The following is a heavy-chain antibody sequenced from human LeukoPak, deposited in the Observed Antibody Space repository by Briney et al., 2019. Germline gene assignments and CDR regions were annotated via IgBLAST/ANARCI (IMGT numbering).Heavy chain of an antibody. CDR2: IHSSGSF. D-gene: IGHD1-14*01. CDR1: GASISNYY. Sequence: LETLSLTCSVSGASISNYYWSWIRQPAGKGLEWIGRIHSSGSFNYNPSLRSRVTMSVDTSNNHFFLRLNSVTAADTALYFCARGIGTITQDSFDIWGPGTVVTVSS. V-gene: IGHV4-4*07. CDR3: ARGIGTITQDSFDI. J-gene: IGHJ3*02.